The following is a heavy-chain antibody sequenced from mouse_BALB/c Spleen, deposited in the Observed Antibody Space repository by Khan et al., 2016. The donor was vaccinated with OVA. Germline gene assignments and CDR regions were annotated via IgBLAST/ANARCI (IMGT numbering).Heavy chain of an antibody. Sequence: QVRLQQSGAELVRPGTSVKVSCKASGYAFTNYLIEWVKQRPGQGLEWIGVINPGSGGTNYNEKFKGKATLTADKSSSTASMQLSSLTSDVSAVXFCTGGGFGGFAYWGQGTLVTVSA. CDR3: TGGGFGGFAY. CDR2: INPGSGGT. V-gene: IGHV1-54*01. D-gene: IGHD3-1*01. CDR1: GYAFTNYL. J-gene: IGHJ3*01.